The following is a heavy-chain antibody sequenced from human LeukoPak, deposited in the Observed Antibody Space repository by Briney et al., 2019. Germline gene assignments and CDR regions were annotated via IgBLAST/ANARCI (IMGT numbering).Heavy chain of an antibody. J-gene: IGHJ6*03. D-gene: IGHD6-19*01. CDR2: IYYSGST. Sequence: SETLSLTCTVSGGSISSYYWSWIRQPPGKGLEWIGYIYYSGSTNYNPSLKSRVTISVDTSKNQFSLKLSSVTAADTAVYYCATPAVAGTRGPHYYYHYMDVWGKGTTVTVSS. CDR1: GGSISSYY. CDR3: ATPAVAGTRGPHYYYHYMDV. V-gene: IGHV4-59*01.